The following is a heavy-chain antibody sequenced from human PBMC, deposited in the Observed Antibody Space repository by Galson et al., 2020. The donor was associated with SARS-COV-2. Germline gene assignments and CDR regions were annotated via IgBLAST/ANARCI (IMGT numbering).Heavy chain of an antibody. D-gene: IGHD6-19*01. CDR1: GYSISSGYY. J-gene: IGHJ4*02. CDR3: AGPRPYTSGWSPAR. Sequence: ASETLSLTCTVSGYSISSGYYWGWIRQPPGKGLEWIGTLYHTGNTYYNPSLESRLTISRDTAKNQFYLKLSPVTAADTGIYYCAGPRPYTSGWSPARWGQGTLVTVSS. CDR2: LYHTGNT. V-gene: IGHV4-38-2*02.